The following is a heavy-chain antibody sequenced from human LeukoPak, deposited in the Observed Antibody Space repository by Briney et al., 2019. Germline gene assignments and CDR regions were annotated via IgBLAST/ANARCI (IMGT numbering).Heavy chain of an antibody. J-gene: IGHJ6*03. CDR2: IYNRGSA. V-gene: IGHV4-59*01. D-gene: IGHD4-11*01. Sequence: PSETLSLTCTVSGGSINSYYWNWIRQPPGKGREWIGNIYNRGSANYNPSLKSRVTISVDTSKNQFSLKLSSVTAADTAVYYCARARLQQTSAPPYYYYYIDVWGKGTTVTVSS. CDR3: ARARLQQTSAPPYYYYYIDV. CDR1: GGSINSYY.